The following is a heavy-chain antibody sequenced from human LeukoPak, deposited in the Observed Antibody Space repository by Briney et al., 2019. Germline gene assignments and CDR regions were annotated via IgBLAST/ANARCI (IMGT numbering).Heavy chain of an antibody. CDR2: INPSNDNT. CDR3: ARGLFSKRDRGYYMDV. V-gene: IGHV1-8*03. J-gene: IGHJ6*03. CDR1: TYTFTRYD. Sequence: ASVKVSCKTSTYTFTRYDINWVRQATGQGLEWMGWINPSNDNTGYAQNFQGRVTITRNTSISTAYMELSSLGSEDTAVYYCARGLFSKRDRGYYMDVWGKGTTVTVSS.